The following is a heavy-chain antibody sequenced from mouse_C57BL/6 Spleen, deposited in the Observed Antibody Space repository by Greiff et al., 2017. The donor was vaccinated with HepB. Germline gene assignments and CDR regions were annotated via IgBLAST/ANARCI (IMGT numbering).Heavy chain of an antibody. CDR2: IDPSDSET. D-gene: IGHD1-1*01. J-gene: IGHJ4*01. CDR3: ARELLTGYGTNYYAMDY. Sequence: QVQLQQPGAELVRPGSSVKLSCKASGYTFTSYWMHWVKQRPIQGLEWIGNIDPSDSETHYNQKFKDKATLTVDKSSSTAYMQLSSLTSEDSAVYYCARELLTGYGTNYYAMDYWGQGTSVTVSS. CDR1: GYTFTSYW. V-gene: IGHV1-52*01.